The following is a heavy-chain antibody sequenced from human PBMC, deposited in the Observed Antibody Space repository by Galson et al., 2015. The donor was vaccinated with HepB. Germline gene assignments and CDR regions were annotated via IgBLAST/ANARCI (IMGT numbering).Heavy chain of an antibody. CDR2: ISGSGGST. D-gene: IGHD3-3*01. J-gene: IGHJ6*02. Sequence: SLRLSCAASGFTFSSYAMSWVRQAPGKGLEWVSAISGSGGSTYYADSVKGRFTISRDNSKNTLYLQMNSLRAEDTAVYYCAKDSREGYDFWSGYYTYDGMDVWGQGTTVTVSS. V-gene: IGHV3-23*01. CDR3: AKDSREGYDFWSGYYTYDGMDV. CDR1: GFTFSSYA.